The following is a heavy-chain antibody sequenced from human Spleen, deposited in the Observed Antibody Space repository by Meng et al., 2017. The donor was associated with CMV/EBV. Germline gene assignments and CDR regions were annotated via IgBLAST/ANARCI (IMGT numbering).Heavy chain of an antibody. J-gene: IGHJ4*02. CDR2: ISSSSSYI. V-gene: IGHV3-21*01. D-gene: IGHD4-17*01. Sequence: EVQLVESGGGLVKPGGSLRLSCAASGFTFSSYSMNWVRQAPGKGLEWVSSISSSSSYIYYADSVKGRFTISRDNAKNSLYLQMNSLRAEDTAVYYCARVGFSVTTRYFDYWGQGTLVTVSS. CDR3: ARVGFSVTTRYFDY. CDR1: GFTFSSYS.